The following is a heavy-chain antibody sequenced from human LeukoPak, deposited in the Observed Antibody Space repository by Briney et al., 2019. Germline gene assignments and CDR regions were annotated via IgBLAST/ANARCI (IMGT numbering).Heavy chain of an antibody. CDR1: XFTXXNYA. CDR3: XXXXXXXXAXXXXY. Sequence: XFTXXNYAMNWVRQAPGXGLEWVSTISGSGGSTYYADSVKGRFTISRDNSKXTLYLQMNSLRDEDTAVYYXXXXXXXXXAXXXXYWGQGXLXTVSS. CDR2: ISGSGGST. V-gene: IGHV3-23*01. J-gene: IGHJ4*02.